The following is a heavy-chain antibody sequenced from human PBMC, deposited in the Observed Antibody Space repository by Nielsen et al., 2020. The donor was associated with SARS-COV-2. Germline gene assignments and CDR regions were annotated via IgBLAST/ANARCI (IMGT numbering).Heavy chain of an antibody. D-gene: IGHD6-19*01. J-gene: IGHJ5*01. CDR3: ARPNSGWSAPPDS. V-gene: IGHV5-51*01. CDR2: IYPGDSDT. CDR1: GYSFTSYW. Sequence: GESLKISCKGSGYSFTSYWIGWVRQMPGKGLEWMGIIYPGDSDTRYSPSFQGQVTISADKSTSTAYLQWSSLKASDSAIYYCARPNSGWSAPPDSWGQGTLVTVSS.